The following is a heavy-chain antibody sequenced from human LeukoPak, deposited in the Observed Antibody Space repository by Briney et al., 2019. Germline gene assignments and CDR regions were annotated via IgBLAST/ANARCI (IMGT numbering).Heavy chain of an antibody. D-gene: IGHD3-10*01. J-gene: IGHJ6*02. CDR3: ARAGAPYGSGNYYNSDV. CDR1: GGSITSYH. V-gene: IGHV4-59*01. CDR2: IYYSGST. Sequence: SSETLSLTCTVSGGSITSYHYSWIRQPPGKGLEWIGYIYYSGSTNYNPSLKSRVTISVDTSKNQFSLKLSSVTAADTAVYYCARAGAPYGSGNYYNSDVWGQGTTVTVSS.